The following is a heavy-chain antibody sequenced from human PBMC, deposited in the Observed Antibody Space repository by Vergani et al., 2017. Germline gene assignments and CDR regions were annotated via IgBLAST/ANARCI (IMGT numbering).Heavy chain of an antibody. CDR2: ISGSGGST. Sequence: VQLVESGGGLVKPGGSLRLSCAASGFTFSDYYMSWVRQAPGKGLEWVSAISGSGGSTYYADSVKGRFTISRDNSKNTLYLQMNSLRAEDTAVYYCAKGRRRGVGANPFDYWGQGTLVTVSS. CDR1: GFTFSDYY. D-gene: IGHD1-26*01. V-gene: IGHV3-23*04. J-gene: IGHJ4*02. CDR3: AKGRRRGVGANPFDY.